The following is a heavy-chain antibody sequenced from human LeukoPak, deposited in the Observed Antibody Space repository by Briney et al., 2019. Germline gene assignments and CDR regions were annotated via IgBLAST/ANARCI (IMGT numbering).Heavy chain of an antibody. CDR2: IYYSGST. Sequence: SETLSLTCTVSGGSISSYYWSWIRQPPGKGLEWIGYIYYSGSTNYNPSLKSRVTISVDTSKNQFSLKLSSVTAADTAVYYCAKGSMARRAYFDYWGQGTLVTVSS. CDR3: AKGSMARRAYFDY. V-gene: IGHV4-59*12. CDR1: GGSISSYY. J-gene: IGHJ4*02. D-gene: IGHD2-8*01.